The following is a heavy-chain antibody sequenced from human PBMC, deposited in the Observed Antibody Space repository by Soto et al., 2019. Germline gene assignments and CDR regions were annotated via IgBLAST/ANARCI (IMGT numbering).Heavy chain of an antibody. CDR3: AKARIYYYFDY. CDR1: GFTFSSYG. Sequence: GGSLRLSCAASGFTFSSYGMHWVRQAPGKGLEWVAVISYDGSNKYYADSVKGRFTISRDNSKNTLYLQMNSLRAEDTAVYYCAKARIYYYFDYWGQGTLVTVSS. D-gene: IGHD1-26*01. J-gene: IGHJ4*02. V-gene: IGHV3-30*18. CDR2: ISYDGSNK.